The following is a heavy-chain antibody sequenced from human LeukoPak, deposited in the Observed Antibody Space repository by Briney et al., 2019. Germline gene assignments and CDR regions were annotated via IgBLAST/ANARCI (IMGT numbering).Heavy chain of an antibody. CDR2: ISSSSSYI. D-gene: IGHD3-10*01. Sequence: GGSLRLSWAASGFTFSSYSMNWVRQAPGKGLEWVSSISSSSSYIYYADSVKGRFTISRDNAKNSLYLQMNSLRAEDTAVYYCARDIRGSGAGGFDYWGQGTLVTVSS. V-gene: IGHV3-21*01. CDR1: GFTFSSYS. CDR3: ARDIRGSGAGGFDY. J-gene: IGHJ4*02.